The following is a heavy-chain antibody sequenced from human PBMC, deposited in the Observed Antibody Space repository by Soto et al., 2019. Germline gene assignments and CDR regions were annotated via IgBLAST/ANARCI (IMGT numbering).Heavy chain of an antibody. J-gene: IGHJ4*02. CDR3: ARDHDYGSGSYYKAFGF. CDR2: IWYDGGNK. Sequence: QVQLVESGGGVVQPGRSLRLSCAASGFTFSSYGMHWVRQVPGKGLEWVAVIWYDGGNKYYADSVKGRFTISRDNSKNTLYLQMNSLRAEDKAVYYCARDHDYGSGSYYKAFGFWGQGTLVTVSS. V-gene: IGHV3-33*01. D-gene: IGHD3-10*01. CDR1: GFTFSSYG.